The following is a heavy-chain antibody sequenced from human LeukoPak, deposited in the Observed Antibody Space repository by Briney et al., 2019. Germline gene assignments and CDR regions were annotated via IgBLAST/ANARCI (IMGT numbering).Heavy chain of an antibody. V-gene: IGHV4-34*01. J-gene: IGHJ6*03. D-gene: IGHD6-13*01. CDR2: INHSGST. CDR1: GGSFSGYY. CDR3: ARAPVEQQLQRDPLYYYYMDV. Sequence: SETLSLTCAVYGGSFSGYYWSRIRQPPGKGLEWIGEINHSGSTNYNPSLKSRVTISVDTSKNQFSLKLSSVTAADTAVYYCARAPVEQQLQRDPLYYYYMDVWGKGTTVTISS.